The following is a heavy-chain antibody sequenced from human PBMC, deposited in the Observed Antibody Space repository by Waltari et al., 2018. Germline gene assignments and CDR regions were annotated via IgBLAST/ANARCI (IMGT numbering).Heavy chain of an antibody. Sequence: EVQLVQSGAEVKKPGATVKISCKVSGYTFTDYYMHWVQQATGTGLEWMGLVDPEDGETIYAEKFQGRVTITADTSTDTAYMELSSLRSEDTAVYYCATERGYCSSTSCSRSFDYYYYMDVWGKGTTVTISS. V-gene: IGHV1-69-2*01. D-gene: IGHD2-2*01. CDR3: ATERGYCSSTSCSRSFDYYYYMDV. CDR2: VDPEDGET. CDR1: GYTFTDYY. J-gene: IGHJ6*03.